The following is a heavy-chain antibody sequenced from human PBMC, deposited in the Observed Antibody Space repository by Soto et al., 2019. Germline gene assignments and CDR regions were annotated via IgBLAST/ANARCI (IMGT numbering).Heavy chain of an antibody. Sequence: QVQLQESGPGLVKPSQTLSLTCTVSGGSISSGDYYWSWIRQPPGKGLEWIGCIYYSGSTYYNQSPKSRVTIPGATSQNQFSLKLSSVTAADTAVYYCASRHSSPYFDYWGQGTLVTVSS. V-gene: IGHV4-30-4*01. J-gene: IGHJ4*02. CDR2: IYYSGST. CDR3: ASRHSSPYFDY. CDR1: GGSISSGDYY. D-gene: IGHD6-13*01.